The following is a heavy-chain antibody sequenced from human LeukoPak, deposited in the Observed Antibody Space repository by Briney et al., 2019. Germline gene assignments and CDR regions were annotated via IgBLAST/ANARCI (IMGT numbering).Heavy chain of an antibody. CDR3: ARVGIPSWASGSYYFDY. V-gene: IGHV3-30-3*01. J-gene: IGHJ4*02. D-gene: IGHD5-12*01. CDR2: ISYDGSNK. Sequence: LSLTCTVSGYSISSGYYWGWIRQPPGKGLEWVAVISYDGSNKYYADSVKGRFTISRDNSKNTLYLQMNSLRAEDTAVYYCARVGIPSWASGSYYFDYWGQGTLVTVSS. CDR1: GYSISSGY.